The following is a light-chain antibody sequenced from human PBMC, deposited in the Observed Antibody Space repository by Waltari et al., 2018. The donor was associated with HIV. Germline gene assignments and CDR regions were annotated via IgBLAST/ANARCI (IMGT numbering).Light chain of an antibody. CDR1: SSNLGSTY. V-gene: IGLV1-47*01. CDR3: AAWDDSLSGPWV. Sequence: QSVLTQPPSASGTPGQRVTISCSGSSSNLGSTYVYWYQQLPGTAPKLLIYRNNQRPSGVPDRFSGSKSGTSASLAISGLRSEDEADYYCAAWDDSLSGPWVFGGGTELTVL. CDR2: RNN. J-gene: IGLJ3*02.